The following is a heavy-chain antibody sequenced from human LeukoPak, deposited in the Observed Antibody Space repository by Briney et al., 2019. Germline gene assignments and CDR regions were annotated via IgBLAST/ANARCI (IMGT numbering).Heavy chain of an antibody. CDR1: GGSISSGGYY. CDR2: IYYSGST. V-gene: IGHV4-31*03. D-gene: IGHD3-22*01. J-gene: IGHJ3*02. Sequence: SETLSLTCTVSGGSISSGGYYWSWIRQHPGKGLEWIGYIYYSGSTYYNPSLKSRVTISVDKSKNQFSLKLSSVTAADTAVYYCASADYYDSSGYSGAFDIWGQGTMVTVSS. CDR3: ASADYYDSSGYSGAFDI.